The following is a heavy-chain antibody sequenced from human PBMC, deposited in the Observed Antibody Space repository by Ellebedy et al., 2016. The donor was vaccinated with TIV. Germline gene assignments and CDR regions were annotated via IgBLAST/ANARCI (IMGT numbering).Heavy chain of an antibody. CDR2: IYYNGNT. CDR3: ARDPDPADTLVPSYGLDV. J-gene: IGHJ6*02. V-gene: IGHV4-61*01. D-gene: IGHD2-15*01. CDR1: GASVSGGRYY. Sequence: SETLSLXXTVSGASVSGGRYYWNWIRQPPGKGLEWIGYIYYNGNTYYNPSLRSRVTLSLDTSENQFSLSLSSVTAADSAIYYCARDPDPADTLVPSYGLDVWGLGTTVSVSS.